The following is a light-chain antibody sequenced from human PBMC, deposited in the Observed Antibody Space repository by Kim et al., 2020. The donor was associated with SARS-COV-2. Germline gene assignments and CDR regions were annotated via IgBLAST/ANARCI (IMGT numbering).Light chain of an antibody. CDR1: RSTIGSDY. J-gene: IGLJ2*01. V-gene: IGLV1-51*01. CDR3: GSWDHSLSVVV. Sequence: GQKVTNSGTGRRSTIGSDYVFWYQQFPGTAPKLLIYDNSERPSGIPDRFSGSKSGTSATLGITGLQTGDEADYYCGSWDHSLSVVVFGGGTQLTVL. CDR2: DNS.